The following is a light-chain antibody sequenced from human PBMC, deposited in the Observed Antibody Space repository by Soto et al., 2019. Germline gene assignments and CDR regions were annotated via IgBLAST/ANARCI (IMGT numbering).Light chain of an antibody. J-gene: IGKJ4*01. V-gene: IGKV3-11*01. CDR1: QSGSCY. CDR2: DAS. CDR3: QQRSNWFLT. Sequence: EIVLTQSPATLSLSPGERATLSCRASQSGSCYLAWYQQKPGQAPRLLIYDASNRATGIPARFSGSGSGTDFTLTISSLEPEDFAVYYCQQRSNWFLTFGGGTKVEIK.